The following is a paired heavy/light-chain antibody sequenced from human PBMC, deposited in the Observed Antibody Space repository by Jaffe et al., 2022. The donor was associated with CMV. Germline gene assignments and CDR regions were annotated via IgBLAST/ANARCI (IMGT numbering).Light chain of an antibody. CDR3: QQYYETPLG. CDR1: QSLLYPSTNKDY. CDR2: WAS. V-gene: IGKV4-1*01. Sequence: DIVMTQSPDSLAVSLGERATINCKSSQSLLYPSTNKDYLAWYQQKPGQPPKLLIHWASSRESGVPDRFSGSGSGTDFTLTISSLQTEDVAVYYCQQYYETPLGFGQGTRLEIK. J-gene: IGKJ5*01.
Heavy chain of an antibody. J-gene: IGHJ4*02. Sequence: QVRLQESGPGLVKPSETLSLTCTVSGGSIRSNYWSWIRQTAGKGLEWIGYIYHSGSSRYNPSLTGRVTMSVDTSKNQFSLRLRSVTAADTAVYYCARSQVLLWFGDQPSPFDSWGQGTLVAVSS. V-gene: IGHV4-59*01. CDR3: ARSQVLLWFGDQPSPFDS. CDR2: IYHSGSS. CDR1: GGSIRSNY. D-gene: IGHD3-10*01.